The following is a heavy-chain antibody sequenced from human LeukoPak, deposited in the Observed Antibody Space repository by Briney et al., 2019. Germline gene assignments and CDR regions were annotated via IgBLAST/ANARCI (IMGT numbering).Heavy chain of an antibody. J-gene: IGHJ4*02. CDR2: MSKSGTYI. CDR1: GFNFTNYS. CDR3: ARDSPLRNFDY. Sequence: GGSLRLSCSASGFNFTNYSMNWVRQAPGKGLEWVSSMSKSGTYIDYADSVKGRFTISRDNAKNSLYLQMNSLRAEDTAVYYCARDSPLRNFDYWGQGTLVTVSS. D-gene: IGHD2-15*01. V-gene: IGHV3-21*01.